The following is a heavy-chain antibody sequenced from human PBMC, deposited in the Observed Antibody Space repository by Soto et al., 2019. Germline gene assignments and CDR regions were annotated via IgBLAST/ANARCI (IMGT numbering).Heavy chain of an antibody. CDR1: GFTFSFYT. D-gene: IGHD2-21*01. CDR2: ISTSGSST. Sequence: PGGSLRLSCAASGFTFSFYTMNWVRQSPGKGLEWLSYISTSGSSTYYADSVKGRFTISRDNSKNSLYLQMNSLRTEDTALYYCAKDIPHYYGMDVWGQGTTVTVSS. CDR3: AKDIPHYYGMDV. V-gene: IGHV3-48*04. J-gene: IGHJ6*02.